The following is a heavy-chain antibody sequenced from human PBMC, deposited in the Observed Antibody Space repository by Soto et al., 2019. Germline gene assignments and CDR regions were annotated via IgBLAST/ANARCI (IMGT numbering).Heavy chain of an antibody. J-gene: IGHJ5*02. CDR1: GYTFTSYG. D-gene: IGHD3-10*01. V-gene: IGHV1-18*01. CDR3: ARDHLYYYGSGTNNWFGP. Sequence: GASVKVSCKASGYTFTSYGISWVRQAPGQGLEWMGWISAYNGNTNYAQKLQGRVTMTTDTSTSTAYMELRSLRSDDTAVYYCARDHLYYYGSGTNNWFGPWGQGTLVTVSS. CDR2: ISAYNGNT.